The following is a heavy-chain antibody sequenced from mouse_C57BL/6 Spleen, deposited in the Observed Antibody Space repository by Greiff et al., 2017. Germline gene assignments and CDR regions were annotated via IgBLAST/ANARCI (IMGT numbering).Heavy chain of an antibody. CDR3: ARGDYGYGYAMEY. CDR1: GYSITSGYY. CDR2: IRYDGSN. J-gene: IGHJ4*01. D-gene: IGHD2-2*01. V-gene: IGHV3-6*01. Sequence: DVKLQESGPGLVKPSPSLSLTCSVTGYSITSGYYWNWIRQFPGNKLEWMGYIRYDGSNNYNPSLKNRISITRDTSKNQFFLKLNSVTTEDTATYYCARGDYGYGYAMEYQGQGASVTAAS.